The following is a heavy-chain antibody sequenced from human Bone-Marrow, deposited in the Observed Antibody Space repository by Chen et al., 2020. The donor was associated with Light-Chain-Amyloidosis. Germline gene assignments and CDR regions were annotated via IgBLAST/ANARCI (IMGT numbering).Heavy chain of an antibody. J-gene: IGHJ2*01. CDR1: GGSFRGYY. CDR3: ARDRGLGVGLWYFDL. CDR2: INHSGST. D-gene: IGHD1-26*01. V-gene: IGHV4-34*01. Sequence: QVQLQQWGAGLLKPSETLSLTCAVYGGSFRGYYWSWIRQPPGKGLEWIGEINHSGSTNYNPSLKSRVTISVDTSKNQFSLKLSSVTAADTAVYYCARDRGLGVGLWYFDLWGRGTLVTVSS.